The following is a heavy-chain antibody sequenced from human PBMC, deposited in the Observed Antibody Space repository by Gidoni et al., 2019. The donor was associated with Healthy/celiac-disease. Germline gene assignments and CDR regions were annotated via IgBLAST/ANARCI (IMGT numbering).Heavy chain of an antibody. CDR1: GFTFGDYT. J-gene: IGHJ4*02. V-gene: IGHV3-43*01. CDR3: AKDIYSSPSTLADY. CDR2: ISWDGGST. Sequence: EVQLVESGGVVVQPGGSLRLSCAASGFTFGDYTMHWVRQAPGKGLEWVSLISWDGGSTYYADSVKGRFTISRDNSKNSLYLQMNSLRTEDTALYYCAKDIYSSPSTLADYWGQGTLVTVSS. D-gene: IGHD6-13*01.